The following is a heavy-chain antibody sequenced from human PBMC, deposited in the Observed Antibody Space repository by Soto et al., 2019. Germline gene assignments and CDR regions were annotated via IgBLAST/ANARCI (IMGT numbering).Heavy chain of an antibody. CDR3: ARGKWLRSSFDY. V-gene: IGHV4-34*01. J-gene: IGHJ4*02. CDR1: GGSFSGYY. D-gene: IGHD5-12*01. Sequence: QVQLQQWGAGLLKPSDTLSLTCAVYGGSFSGYYWSWIRQPPGKGLEWIGEINHSGSTNYNPSLKSRVTISVDTSKNQFSLKLSSVTAADTAVYYCARGKWLRSSFDYWGQGTLVTVSS. CDR2: INHSGST.